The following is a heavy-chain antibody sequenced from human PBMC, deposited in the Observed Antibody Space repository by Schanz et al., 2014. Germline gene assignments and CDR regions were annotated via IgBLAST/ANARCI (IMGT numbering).Heavy chain of an antibody. Sequence: EVQLLESGGGLVQPGGSLRLSCEASGFSFGNYGMSWVRQAPGKGLEWVSGFDAHDGRAYYADSAKGRFTISRDNSKSTLYVEMNSLRVEDTAVYYCAKTLFPGGTQTFANWGQGTLVTVSS. D-gene: IGHD2-8*02. CDR2: FDAHDGRA. V-gene: IGHV3-23*01. J-gene: IGHJ4*02. CDR1: GFSFGNYG. CDR3: AKTLFPGGTQTFAN.